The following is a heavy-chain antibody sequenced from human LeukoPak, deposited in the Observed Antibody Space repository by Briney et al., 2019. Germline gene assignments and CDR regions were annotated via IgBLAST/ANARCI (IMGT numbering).Heavy chain of an antibody. CDR1: GGSISSSSYY. Sequence: SETLSLTCTVSGGSISSSSYYWGWIRQPPGQGLEWIGSISYSGSTYYNPSLKSRVTISVDTSKNQFSLKLSSVTAADTAVYYCAREPVVAARKYYFDYWGQGTLVTVSS. V-gene: IGHV4-39*07. CDR3: AREPVVAARKYYFDY. J-gene: IGHJ4*02. CDR2: ISYSGST. D-gene: IGHD2-15*01.